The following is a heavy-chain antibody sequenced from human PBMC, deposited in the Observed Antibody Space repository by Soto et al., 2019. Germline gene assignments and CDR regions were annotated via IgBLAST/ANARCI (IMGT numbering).Heavy chain of an antibody. CDR2: IIPIFGTA. CDR1: GGTFSSYA. Sequence: SVKVSCKASGGTFSSYAISWVRQAPGQGLEWMGGIIPIFGTANYAQKFQGRVTITADESTSTAYMELSSLRSEDTAVYYCARPSLDYYDSSGYYPGNYYYYYGMDVWGQGTTVTVSS. CDR3: ARPSLDYYDSSGYYPGNYYYYYGMDV. J-gene: IGHJ6*02. D-gene: IGHD3-22*01. V-gene: IGHV1-69*13.